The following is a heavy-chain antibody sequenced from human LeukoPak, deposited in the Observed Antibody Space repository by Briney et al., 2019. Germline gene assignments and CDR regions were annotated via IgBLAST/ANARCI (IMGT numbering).Heavy chain of an antibody. V-gene: IGHV3-33*06. CDR2: IWYDGSNK. J-gene: IGHJ4*02. CDR1: GFTFSSYG. D-gene: IGHD3-10*01. CDR3: AKGAPYYYGSGSRSTYDY. Sequence: GGSLRLSCAASGFTFSSYGMHWVRQAPGKGLEWVAVIWYDGSNKYYADSVKGRFTISRDNSKNTLYLQMNSLRAEDTAVYYCAKGAPYYYGSGSRSTYDYWGQGTLVTVSS.